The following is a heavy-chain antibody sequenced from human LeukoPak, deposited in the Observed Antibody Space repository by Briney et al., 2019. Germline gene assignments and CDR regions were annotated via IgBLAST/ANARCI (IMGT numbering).Heavy chain of an antibody. CDR2: ISGSGGST. CDR1: GFTFSSYG. Sequence: QAGGTLRLSCAASGFTFSSYGMSWVRQAPGKGLEWVSAISGSGGSTYYADSVKGGFTISRDNSKNTLYLQMNSLRAEDTAVYYCAKSYYDILKPRGNYMDVWGKGTTVTISS. CDR3: AKSYYDILKPRGNYMDV. V-gene: IGHV3-23*01. J-gene: IGHJ6*03. D-gene: IGHD3-9*01.